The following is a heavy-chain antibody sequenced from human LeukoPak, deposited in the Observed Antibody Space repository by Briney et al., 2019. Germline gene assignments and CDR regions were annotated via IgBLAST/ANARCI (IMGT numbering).Heavy chain of an antibody. Sequence: GGSLRLSCAASGLTFSSYPMHWVRQAPGKGLEWVAVIWYDGSKKYYADSVKGRFTISRDNSKNTLDLQMNSLRAEDTAVYYCARVSGDSSGWYYNDYWGQGTLVTVSS. CDR1: GLTFSSYP. V-gene: IGHV3-33*08. CDR2: IWYDGSKK. D-gene: IGHD6-19*01. CDR3: ARVSGDSSGWYYNDY. J-gene: IGHJ4*02.